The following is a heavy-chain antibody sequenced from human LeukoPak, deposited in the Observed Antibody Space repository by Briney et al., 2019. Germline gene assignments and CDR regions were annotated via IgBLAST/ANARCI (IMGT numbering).Heavy chain of an antibody. D-gene: IGHD1-26*01. CDR2: INHSGST. V-gene: IGHV4-34*01. CDR1: GGSFSGYY. CDR3: ATLAPVYSGSYYLKYYFDY. Sequence: SETLSLTCAVYGGSFSGYYWSWIRQPPGKGLEWIGEINHSGSTNYNPSLTSRVTISVDTSKNQFSLKLSSLTAADTAVYYCATLAPVYSGSYYLKYYFDYWGQGTLVTVSS. J-gene: IGHJ4*02.